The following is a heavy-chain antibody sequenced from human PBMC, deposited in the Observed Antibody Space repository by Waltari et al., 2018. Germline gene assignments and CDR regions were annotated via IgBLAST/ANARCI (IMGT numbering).Heavy chain of an antibody. CDR2: INIDGSGT. V-gene: IGHV3-74*01. D-gene: IGHD4-4*01. CDR1: GSHFSSSG. Sequence: EVQLVESGGTLVQPGGSLRLSCAVSGSHFSSSGMHWVRQAPGQGLVWLARINIDGSGTVYADSVKGRFTISRDNAKNTLYLQMNSLRADDTAVYYCARGVPDYSSLAYWGQGTLVTVSS. CDR3: ARGVPDYSSLAY. J-gene: IGHJ4*02.